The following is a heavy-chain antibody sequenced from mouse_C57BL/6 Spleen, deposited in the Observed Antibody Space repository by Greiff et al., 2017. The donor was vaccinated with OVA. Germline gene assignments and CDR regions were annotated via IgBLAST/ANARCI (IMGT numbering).Heavy chain of an antibody. CDR2: LYPGDGDT. CDR1: GYAFSSSW. J-gene: IGHJ4*01. Sequence: QVQLQQSGPELVKPGASVKISCKASGYAFSSSWLNWVKQRPGKGLEWIGRLYPGDGDTNYNGKFKGKATLTADKSSSTAYIQLSSLTSEDSAVYFCAREVMDYWGQGTSVTVSS. V-gene: IGHV1-82*01. CDR3: AREVMDY.